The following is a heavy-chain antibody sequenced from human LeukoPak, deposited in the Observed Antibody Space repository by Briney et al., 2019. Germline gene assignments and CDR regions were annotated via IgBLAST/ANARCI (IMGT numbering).Heavy chain of an antibody. D-gene: IGHD2-15*01. CDR3: VRHCCSSPSKRTFDI. Sequence: SSETLSLTCTVSGDSIRSSDYYWGCIRQSPGKGLEWIVTISDGGSTYYNPSLKSRIIISVDTSKNQFSLQLSSVTAADTAVYCCVRHCCSSPSKRTFDIWGQGTLVAVSS. CDR1: GDSIRSSDYY. V-gene: IGHV4-39*01. J-gene: IGHJ3*02. CDR2: ISDGGST.